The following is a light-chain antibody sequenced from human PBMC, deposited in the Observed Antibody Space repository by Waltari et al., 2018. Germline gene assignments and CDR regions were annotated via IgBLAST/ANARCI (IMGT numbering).Light chain of an antibody. J-gene: IGLJ2*01. CDR1: SSDVGTYNY. V-gene: IGLV2-14*03. Sequence: QSALTQPASVSGSPGQSITISCTGTSSDVGTYNYVFWYQQHPGKAPKLMIFDVSIRPSGVSNRFSGSKSGNTASLTISGLQAEDEADYYCSSYISSSTLELFGGGTSLTVL. CDR2: DVS. CDR3: SSYISSSTLEL.